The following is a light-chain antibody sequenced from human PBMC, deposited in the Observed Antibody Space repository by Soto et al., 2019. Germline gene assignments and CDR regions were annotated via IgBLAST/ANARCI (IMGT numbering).Light chain of an antibody. V-gene: IGKV3-20*01. Sequence: ETVLTQSPGTVSLSPGERATLFCRASQSFSSSYLAWYQQKPGQAPRLLIYAASSRATGIPDRFSGSGSGTDFALTISRLEPEDFAVYYCQQYGSSPWTFGQGTKVEIK. CDR3: QQYGSSPWT. J-gene: IGKJ1*01. CDR1: QSFSSSY. CDR2: AAS.